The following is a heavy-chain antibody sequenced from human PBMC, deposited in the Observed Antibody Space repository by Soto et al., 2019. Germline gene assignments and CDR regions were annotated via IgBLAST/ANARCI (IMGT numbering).Heavy chain of an antibody. V-gene: IGHV1-2*02. CDR3: AKRRGYSNGEFDY. CDR1: GYTFTGYY. D-gene: IGHD5-18*01. CDR2: INPNSGGT. J-gene: IGHJ4*02. Sequence: ASVKVSCKASGYTFTGYYMHWLRQAPGQGLEWMGWINPNSGGTNYAQKLQGRVTMTTDTSTSTAYMELRSLRSDDTAVYYCAKRRGYSNGEFDYWGQGTLVTVSS.